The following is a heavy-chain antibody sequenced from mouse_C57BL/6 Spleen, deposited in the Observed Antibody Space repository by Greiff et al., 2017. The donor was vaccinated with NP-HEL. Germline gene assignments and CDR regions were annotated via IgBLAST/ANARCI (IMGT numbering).Heavy chain of an antibody. CDR3: ARADGYYPYFDV. V-gene: IGHV1-52*01. J-gene: IGHJ1*03. Sequence: QVQLQQPGAELVRPGSSVKLSCKASGYTFTSYWMHLVKQRPIQGLEWIGNIDPSDSETHYNQKFKDKATLTVDKSSSTAYMQLSSLTSEDSAVYYCARADGYYPYFDVWGTGTTVTVSS. D-gene: IGHD2-3*01. CDR1: GYTFTSYW. CDR2: IDPSDSET.